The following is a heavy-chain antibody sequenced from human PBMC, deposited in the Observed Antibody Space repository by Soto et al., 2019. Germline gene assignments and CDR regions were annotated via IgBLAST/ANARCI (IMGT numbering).Heavy chain of an antibody. CDR3: ARRYYDSSGYYYVWWFDP. V-gene: IGHV1-18*01. D-gene: IGHD3-22*01. CDR2: ISAYNGNT. CDR1: GYTFTSYG. Sequence: QVQLVQSGAEVKKPGASVKVSCKASGYTFTSYGISWVRQAPGQGLEWMGWISAYNGNTNYAQKLQGRVTMTTDTPTSTAYMELRSLRSDDTAVYYCARRYYDSSGYYYVWWFDPWGQGTLVTVSS. J-gene: IGHJ5*02.